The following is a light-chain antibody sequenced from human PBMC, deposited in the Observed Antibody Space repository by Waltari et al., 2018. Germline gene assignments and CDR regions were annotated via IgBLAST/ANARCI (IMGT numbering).Light chain of an antibody. CDR1: QGIYSY. Sequence: DIQLTQSPSFLSASVGDRVTITCRASQGIYSYLAWYQQKPGKAPYLLIYAASTLQTGVPSRFSGSGSVTEFTLTISSLQPEDFATYYCQQLYSYPFTFGPGTKVDIK. CDR2: AAS. J-gene: IGKJ3*01. V-gene: IGKV1-9*01. CDR3: QQLYSYPFT.